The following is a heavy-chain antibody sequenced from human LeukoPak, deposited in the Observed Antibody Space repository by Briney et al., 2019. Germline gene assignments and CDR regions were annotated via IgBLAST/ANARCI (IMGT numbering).Heavy chain of an antibody. J-gene: IGHJ3*02. V-gene: IGHV1-2*06. CDR3: AVQTIVANTKGDAFDI. CDR1: GYTFTAYY. Sequence: ASVKVSCKASGYTFTAYYIHWVRQAPGQGLEWVGRINSNSAGINYAQKFQGRVTMTRDTSISTVSMELSSLRSDDTAVYYCAVQTIVANTKGDAFDIWGQGTMVIVSS. D-gene: IGHD5-12*01. CDR2: INSNSAGI.